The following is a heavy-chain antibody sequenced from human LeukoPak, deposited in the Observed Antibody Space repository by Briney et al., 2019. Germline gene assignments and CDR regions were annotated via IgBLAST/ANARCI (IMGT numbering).Heavy chain of an antibody. D-gene: IGHD1-26*01. CDR1: GYTFTGYA. CDR3: ARDRGNYLLPY. Sequence: ASVKVSRKASGYTFTGYAIFWVRQAPGQKLEWMGWISAGNGNTRYSQKFQDRVIITRDTPASTVYMELSSLRSEDTAVYYCARDRGNYLLPYWGQGTLVTVSS. V-gene: IGHV1-3*01. CDR2: ISAGNGNT. J-gene: IGHJ4*02.